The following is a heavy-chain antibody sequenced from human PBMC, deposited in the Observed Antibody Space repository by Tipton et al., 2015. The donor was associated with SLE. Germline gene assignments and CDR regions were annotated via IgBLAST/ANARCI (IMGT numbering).Heavy chain of an antibody. V-gene: IGHV3-23*01. J-gene: IGHJ4*02. CDR2: ISGSGGST. Sequence: SLRLSCAASGFTFSSYAMSWVRQAPGKGLEWVSAISGSGGSTYYADSVKGRFTISRDNSKNTLFLQMNSLRAEDTAVYYCARDSLPAASWGYFDYWGQGTLVTVSS. D-gene: IGHD2-2*01. CDR3: ARDSLPAASWGYFDY. CDR1: GFTFSSYA.